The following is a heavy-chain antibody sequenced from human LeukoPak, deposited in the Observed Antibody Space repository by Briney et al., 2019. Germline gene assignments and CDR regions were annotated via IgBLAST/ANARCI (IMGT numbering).Heavy chain of an antibody. V-gene: IGHV4-39*07. CDR2: IYYSGST. J-gene: IGHJ4*02. Sequence: PSETLSLTCTVSGGSISSSSYYWGWIRQPPGKGLEWFGNIYYSGSTYYNPSLKSRVTISVDTSKNQFSLKLSSVTAADTAVYYCARVGGTDDILTGYYQPFDYWGQGTLVTVSS. CDR3: ARVGGTDDILTGYYQPFDY. D-gene: IGHD3-9*01. CDR1: GGSISSSSYY.